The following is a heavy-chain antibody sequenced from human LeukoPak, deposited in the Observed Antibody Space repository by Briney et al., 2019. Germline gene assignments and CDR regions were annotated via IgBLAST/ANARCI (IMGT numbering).Heavy chain of an antibody. J-gene: IGHJ4*02. Sequence: GGSLRLSRAASGFTFSSYSMNWVRQAPGKGLEWVSSISSSSSYIYYADSVKGRFTISRDNAKNSLYLQMNSLRAEDTAVYYCARDASGIRYFDWLREDYFDYWGQGTLVTVSS. CDR3: ARDASGIRYFDWLREDYFDY. V-gene: IGHV3-21*01. D-gene: IGHD3-9*01. CDR2: ISSSSSYI. CDR1: GFTFSSYS.